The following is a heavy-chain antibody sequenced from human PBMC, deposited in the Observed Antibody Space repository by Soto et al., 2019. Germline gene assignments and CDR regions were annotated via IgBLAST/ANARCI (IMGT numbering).Heavy chain of an antibody. J-gene: IGHJ2*01. CDR2: INDRGSI. D-gene: IGHD3-9*01. V-gene: IGHV4-34*01. Sequence: QVQLQQWGAGPLRPLETLSLTCGVSGGSFSGYYWAWIRQSPGKGLEWIGEINDRGSINYNPSLKRRVSISVDTSKNHYSLNLRSVTAADTAVYYCAGESHDILTGPPWVWYFDLWGRGTLVTVSS. CDR3: AGESHDILTGPPWVWYFDL. CDR1: GGSFSGYY.